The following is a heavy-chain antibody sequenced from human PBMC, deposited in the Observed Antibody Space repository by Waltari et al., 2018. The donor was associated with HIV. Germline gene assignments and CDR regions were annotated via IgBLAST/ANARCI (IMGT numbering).Heavy chain of an antibody. CDR2: ISYDGSNK. J-gene: IGHJ6*02. D-gene: IGHD3-3*01. V-gene: IGHV3-30*18. Sequence: QVQLVESGGGVVQPGRSLRLSCAASGFTFSRYGMHWVRQAPGKGLGWVAVISYDGSNKYYADAVKGRFTISRDNSKNTLYLQMNSLRAEDTAVYYCAKDARFLDLDYYYGMDVWGQGTTVTVSS. CDR1: GFTFSRYG. CDR3: AKDARFLDLDYYYGMDV.